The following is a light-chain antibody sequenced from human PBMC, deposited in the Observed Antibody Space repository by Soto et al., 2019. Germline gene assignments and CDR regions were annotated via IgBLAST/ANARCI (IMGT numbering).Light chain of an antibody. CDR2: DAS. CDR1: QSISSW. CDR3: QQYDNLPWT. V-gene: IGKV1-33*01. J-gene: IGKJ1*01. Sequence: DIRMTQSPSTLSASVGDRVTITCRASQSISSWLAWYQQKPGKAPKLLIYDASNLETGVPSRFSGSGSGTDFTFTISSLQPEDIATYYCQQYDNLPWTFGQGTKVDIK.